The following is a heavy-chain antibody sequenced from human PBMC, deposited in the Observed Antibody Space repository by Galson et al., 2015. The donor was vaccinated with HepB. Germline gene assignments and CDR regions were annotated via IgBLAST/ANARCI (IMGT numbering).Heavy chain of an antibody. J-gene: IGHJ1*01. CDR3: TRAAYSSSWSPEYFQH. CDR2: IRSKAYGGTT. V-gene: IGHV3-49*04. CDR1: GFTFGDYA. D-gene: IGHD6-13*01. Sequence: SLRLSCAASGFTFGDYAMSWVRQAPGKGLEWVGFIRSKAYGGTTEYAASVKGRFTISRDDSKSIAYLQMNSLKTEDTAVYYCTRAAYSSSWSPEYFQHWGQGTLVTVSS.